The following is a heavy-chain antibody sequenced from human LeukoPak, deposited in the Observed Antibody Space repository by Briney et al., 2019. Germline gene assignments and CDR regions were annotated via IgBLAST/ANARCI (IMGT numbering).Heavy chain of an antibody. CDR2: IYPGDSDT. Sequence: LGESLKISCKGSGYSFTSYWIGWVRQMPGKGLEWMGIIYPGDSDTRYSPSFQGQVTISADKSISTAYLQWSSLKASDTAMYYCARPAPACSSTSCYLAHWGQGTLVTVSS. J-gene: IGHJ4*02. V-gene: IGHV5-51*01. CDR1: GYSFTSYW. D-gene: IGHD2-2*01. CDR3: ARPAPACSSTSCYLAH.